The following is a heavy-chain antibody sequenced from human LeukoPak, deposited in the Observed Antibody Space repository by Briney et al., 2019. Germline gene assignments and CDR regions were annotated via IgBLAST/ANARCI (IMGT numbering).Heavy chain of an antibody. CDR3: AGSVREMMDAFDI. CDR1: GGSISSYY. J-gene: IGHJ3*02. CDR2: IYYSGST. D-gene: IGHD3-16*01. V-gene: IGHV4-59*01. Sequence: TSETLSLTCTVSGGSISSYYWSWIRQPPGKGLEWIGYIYYSGSTTYNPSLKSRVTISVDTSKNPFPLKLSSVTAADTAVYYCAGSVREMMDAFDIWGQGTMVTVSS.